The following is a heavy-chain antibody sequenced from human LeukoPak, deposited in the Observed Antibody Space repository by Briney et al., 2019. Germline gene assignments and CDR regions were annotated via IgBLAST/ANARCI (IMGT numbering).Heavy chain of an antibody. V-gene: IGHV1-46*01. CDR1: GYTCISYY. Sequence: ASVKVSCKASGYTCISYYMHWVRQAPGQGLEWMGIINPSGGSTTYAQMFQGRVILTGDTSTRTVYMELYSLRSEDTAVYYCAKGGRDYGDSSGTDWGQGTLVTVSS. D-gene: IGHD4-23*01. CDR3: AKGGRDYGDSSGTD. CDR2: INPSGGST. J-gene: IGHJ4*02.